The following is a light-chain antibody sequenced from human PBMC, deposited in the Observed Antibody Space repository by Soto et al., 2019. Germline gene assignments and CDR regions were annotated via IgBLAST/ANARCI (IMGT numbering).Light chain of an antibody. CDR1: QSISSY. J-gene: IGKJ5*01. CDR2: DAS. V-gene: IGKV1-5*01. Sequence: DIQMTQSPYSLSASVGDRVTITCRASQSISSYLNWYQQKPGKAPNLLIYDASTLERGVPSRFSGTGSGTEFTLAINSLQPDDFATYYCQQYHRSSITFGQGTRLEI. CDR3: QQYHRSSIT.